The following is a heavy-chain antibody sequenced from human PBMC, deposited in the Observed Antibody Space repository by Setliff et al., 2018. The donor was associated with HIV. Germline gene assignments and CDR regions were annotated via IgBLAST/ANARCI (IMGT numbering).Heavy chain of an antibody. CDR3: ARRDGRSMNAFQI. V-gene: IGHV5-51*01. D-gene: IGHD6-13*01. Sequence: GESLKISCQASGYSFTNFWIGWVRQMPGKGLEWMGIIYPGDSDTRYSPSFQGQVTISADKSISTAYLQWSSLKASDTAMYYCARRDGRSMNAFQIWGPGTKVTVSS. CDR2: IYPGDSDT. J-gene: IGHJ3*01. CDR1: GYSFTNFW.